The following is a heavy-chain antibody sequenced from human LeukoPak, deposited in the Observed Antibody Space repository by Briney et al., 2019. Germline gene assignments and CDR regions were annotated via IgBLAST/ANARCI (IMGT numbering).Heavy chain of an antibody. J-gene: IGHJ3*02. CDR2: IYSGGST. CDR1: GFTFSSYT. Sequence: GGSLRLSCTASGFTFSSYTFNWVRPAPGEGLGWVSIIYSGGSTFYADSVKGRFTISRDHSKNTLYLQMNSLGAEDTAVYYCARGGSYLSAFDIWGQGTMVTVSS. CDR3: ARGGSYLSAFDI. D-gene: IGHD1-26*01. V-gene: IGHV3-53*01.